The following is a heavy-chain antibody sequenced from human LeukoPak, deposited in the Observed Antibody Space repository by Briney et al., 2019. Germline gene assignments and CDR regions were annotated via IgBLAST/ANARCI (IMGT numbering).Heavy chain of an antibody. J-gene: IGHJ4*02. CDR2: INPSGGST. V-gene: IGHV1-46*01. Sequence: AASVKVSCKASGYTFTSYYMHWVRPAPGQGLEWMGIINPSGGSTSYAQKFQGRVTMTRDTSTSTVYMELSSLRSEDTAVYYCARDGGSYYYDYWGQGTLVTVSS. CDR1: GYTFTSYY. CDR3: ARDGGSYYYDY. D-gene: IGHD1-26*01.